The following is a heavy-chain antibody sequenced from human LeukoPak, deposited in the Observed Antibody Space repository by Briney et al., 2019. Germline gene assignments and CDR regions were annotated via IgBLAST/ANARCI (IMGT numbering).Heavy chain of an antibody. CDR1: GFTFSSYW. CDR2: IKKDGSEK. CDR3: ARDRSWKNYYGSGSSSFDY. V-gene: IGHV3-7*01. J-gene: IGHJ4*02. Sequence: PGGSLRLSCAASGFTFSSYWMSWVRQAPGKGLEWVANIKKDGSEKYYVDSVKGRFTISRDNAKTSLYLQMNSLRAEDTAVYYCARDRSWKNYYGSGSSSFDYWGQGTLVTVSS. D-gene: IGHD3-10*01.